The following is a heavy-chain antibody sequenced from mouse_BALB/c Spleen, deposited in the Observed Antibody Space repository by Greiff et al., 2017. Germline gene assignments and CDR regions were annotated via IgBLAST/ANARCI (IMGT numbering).Heavy chain of an antibody. CDR3: AREAGNYAMDY. CDR2: INSNGGST. V-gene: IGHV5-6-3*01. D-gene: IGHD1-1*01. J-gene: IGHJ4*01. Sequence: DVQLVESGGGLVQPGGSLKLSCAASGFTFSSYGMSRVRQTPDKRLELVATINSNGGSTYYPDSVKGRFTISRDNAKNTLYLQMSSLKSEDTAMYYCAREAGNYAMDYWGQGTSVTVSS. CDR1: GFTFSSYG.